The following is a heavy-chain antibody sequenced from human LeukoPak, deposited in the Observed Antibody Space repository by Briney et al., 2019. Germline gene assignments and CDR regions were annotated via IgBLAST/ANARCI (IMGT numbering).Heavy chain of an antibody. J-gene: IGHJ4*02. D-gene: IGHD4-17*01. V-gene: IGHV3-11*04. CDR1: GFTFSDYY. CDR3: ARAESVTENYFDY. CDR2: ISSSGSTI. Sequence: PGGSLRLSCAASGFTFSDYYMSWLRQAPGKGLEWVSYISSSGSTIYYADSVKGRFTISRDNAKNSLYLQMSSLRDEDTAVYYCARAESVTENYFDYWGQGTLVTVSS.